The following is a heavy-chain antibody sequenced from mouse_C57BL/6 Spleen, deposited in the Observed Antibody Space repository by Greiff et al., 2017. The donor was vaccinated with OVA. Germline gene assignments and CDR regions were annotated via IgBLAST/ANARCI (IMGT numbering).Heavy chain of an antibody. CDR3: ARRDYDGGFAY. Sequence: VQLQQPGAELVMPGASVKLSCKASGYTFTSYWMHWVKQRPGQGLEWIGEIDPSDSYTNYNQEFKGKSTLTVDKSSSTAYMQLSSLTSEDSAVYYCARRDYDGGFAYWGQGTLVTVSA. CDR1: GYTFTSYW. J-gene: IGHJ3*01. V-gene: IGHV1-69*01. CDR2: IDPSDSYT. D-gene: IGHD2-4*01.